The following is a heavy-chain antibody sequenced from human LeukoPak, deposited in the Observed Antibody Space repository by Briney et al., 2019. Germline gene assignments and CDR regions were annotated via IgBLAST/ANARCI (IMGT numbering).Heavy chain of an antibody. CDR2: IIPIFGTA. CDR3: ARVSAGGFYSPDRYYYGMDV. V-gene: IGHV1-69*13. J-gene: IGHJ6*02. D-gene: IGHD2/OR15-2a*01. CDR1: GGTFSSYA. Sequence: ASVKVSCKASGGTFSSYAISWVRQAPGQGLEWMGGIIPIFGTANYAQKFQGRVTITADESTSTAYMELSSLRSEDTAVYYCARVSAGGFYSPDRYYYGMDVWGQGTTVTVSS.